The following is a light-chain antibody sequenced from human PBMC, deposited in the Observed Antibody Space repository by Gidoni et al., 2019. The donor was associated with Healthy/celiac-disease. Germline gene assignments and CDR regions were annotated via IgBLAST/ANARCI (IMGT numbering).Light chain of an antibody. CDR2: DVS. V-gene: IGLV2-14*01. CDR1: SSDVGGYNY. Sequence: QSALTQPASVSGSPGPSITISCTGTSSDVGGYNYVPWYQQHPGKAPKLMIYDVSTRPSGVFTRFSGAKSGNTASLTTTRLQAEDDADYYCSSETSSSTWVFGGGTKLTVL. CDR3: SSETSSSTWV. J-gene: IGLJ2*01.